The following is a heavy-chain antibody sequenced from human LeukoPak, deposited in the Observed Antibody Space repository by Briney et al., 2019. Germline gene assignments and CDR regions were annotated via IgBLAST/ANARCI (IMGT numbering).Heavy chain of an antibody. V-gene: IGHV3-21*01. Sequence: GGSLRLSCAASGFTFSSYAMSWVRQAPGKGLEWVSSISSSSSYIYYADSVKGRFTISRDNAKNSLYLQMNSLRAEDTAVYYCAREGRGRGAFDIWGQGTMVTVSS. CDR3: AREGRGRGAFDI. CDR1: GFTFSSYA. J-gene: IGHJ3*02. CDR2: ISSSSSYI. D-gene: IGHD2-15*01.